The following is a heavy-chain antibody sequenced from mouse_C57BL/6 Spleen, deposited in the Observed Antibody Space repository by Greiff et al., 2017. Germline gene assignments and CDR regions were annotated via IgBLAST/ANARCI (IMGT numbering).Heavy chain of an antibody. CDR2: ISSGGSYT. D-gene: IGHD3-1*01. V-gene: IGHV5-6*01. J-gene: IGHJ2*01. CDR1: GFTFSSYG. Sequence: EVHLVESGGDLVKPGGSLKLSCAASGFTFSSYGMSWVRQTPDKRLEWVATISSGGSYTYYPDSVKGRFTISRDNAKNTLYRQMSSLKSEDTAMYYCARPHSGAYYFDYWGQGTTLTVSS. CDR3: ARPHSGAYYFDY.